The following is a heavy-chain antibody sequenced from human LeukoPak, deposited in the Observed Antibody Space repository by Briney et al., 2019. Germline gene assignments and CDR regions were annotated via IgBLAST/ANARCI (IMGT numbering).Heavy chain of an antibody. V-gene: IGHV1-18*01. CDR2: INAYNGDT. D-gene: IGHD3-10*01. CDR3: ARDGSGVWFDY. CDR1: NYTFTSYG. Sequence: RASVKVSYKASNYTFTSYGISWVRQAPGQGLEWMAWINAYNGDTNYAQKLQGRVTLTTDTSTSTAYMELRSLRSDDTAVYYCARDGSGVWFDYWGQGTLVTVSS. J-gene: IGHJ4*02.